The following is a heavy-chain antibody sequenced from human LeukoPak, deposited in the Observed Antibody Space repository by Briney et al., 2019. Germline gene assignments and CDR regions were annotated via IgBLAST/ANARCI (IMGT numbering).Heavy chain of an antibody. J-gene: IGHJ3*02. CDR2: FDPEDGET. Sequence: GSVKVSCKVSGYTLTELSMHWVRQAPGKGLEWMGGFDPEDGETIYAQKFQGRVTMTRDTSTSTVYMELSSLRSEDTAVYYCASLYYYGSGSQDAFDIWGQGTMVTVSS. CDR1: GYTLTELS. V-gene: IGHV1-24*01. D-gene: IGHD3-10*01. CDR3: ASLYYYGSGSQDAFDI.